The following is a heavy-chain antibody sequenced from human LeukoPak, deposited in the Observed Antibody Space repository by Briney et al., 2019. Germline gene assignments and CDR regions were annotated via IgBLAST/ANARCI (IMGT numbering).Heavy chain of an antibody. Sequence: PGGSLRLSCAASGFTFDDYAMHWVRQAPGKGLEWVSGISWNSGSIGYADSVKGRFTISRDNAKNSLYLQMNSLRAEDTAVYYCARARGGYYYYMDVWGKGTTVTVSS. V-gene: IGHV3-9*01. J-gene: IGHJ6*03. CDR3: ARARGGYYYYMDV. D-gene: IGHD3-10*01. CDR1: GFTFDDYA. CDR2: ISWNSGSI.